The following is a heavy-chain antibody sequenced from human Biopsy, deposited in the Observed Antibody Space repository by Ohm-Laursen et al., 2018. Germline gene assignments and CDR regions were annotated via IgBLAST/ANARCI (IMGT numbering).Heavy chain of an antibody. CDR1: GDTISTYY. CDR3: ARNRVDVVKVTTIGWNFDL. D-gene: IGHD5-12*01. J-gene: IGHJ2*01. CDR2: IHYTGHI. Sequence: PSETLSLTCIVSGDTISTYYWNWIRQTPGKGLEWIGYIHYTGHIRINPSLNSRATISVDTSKDQSSLKLSSLTAADTAIYYCARNRVDVVKVTTIGWNFDLWGRGTLVTVS. V-gene: IGHV4-59*08.